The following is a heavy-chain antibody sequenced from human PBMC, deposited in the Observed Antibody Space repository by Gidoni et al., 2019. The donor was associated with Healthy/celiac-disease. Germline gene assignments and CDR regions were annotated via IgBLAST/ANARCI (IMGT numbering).Heavy chain of an antibody. D-gene: IGHD3-3*01. CDR2: IYTSGST. CDR1: GGSISSYY. Sequence: QVQLQESGPGLVKPSETLSLTCTVSGGSISSYYWSWIRPPAGKGLEWIGRIYTSGSTNYNPSLKSRVTMSVDTSKNQFSLKLSSVTAADTAVYYCARAKGGYDFWSGPDDFYYYYGMDVWGQGTTVTVSS. CDR3: ARAKGGYDFWSGPDDFYYYYGMDV. J-gene: IGHJ6*02. V-gene: IGHV4-4*07.